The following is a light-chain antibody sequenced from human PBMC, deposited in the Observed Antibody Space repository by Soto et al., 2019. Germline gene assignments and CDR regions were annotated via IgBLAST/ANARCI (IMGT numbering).Light chain of an antibody. CDR3: VQALETPLT. V-gene: IGKV2-28*01. CDR2: LGS. J-gene: IGKJ4*01. Sequence: DLVMTQSPLSLPVTPGEPASISCRSSQSLLHSSGYNYVDWYLQKPGQSPQLLIHLGSTRASGVPDRFSGSGSRTDFTLKISRVEAEDVGVYYCVQALETPLTFGGGTRVDIK. CDR1: QSLLHSSGYNY.